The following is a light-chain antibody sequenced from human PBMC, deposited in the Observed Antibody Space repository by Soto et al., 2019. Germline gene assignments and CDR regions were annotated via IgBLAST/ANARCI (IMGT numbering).Light chain of an antibody. CDR2: KAS. Sequence: DIQMTQYPSTLSASVGDRVTVTCRASQSISSSLAWYQQKPGKAPKLLIYKASSLESGVPSRFSGSGSGTQFTLTISSLQPDDFATYYCQHYNSYSEAFGQGTKVDTK. J-gene: IGKJ1*01. CDR1: QSISSS. CDR3: QHYNSYSEA. V-gene: IGKV1-5*03.